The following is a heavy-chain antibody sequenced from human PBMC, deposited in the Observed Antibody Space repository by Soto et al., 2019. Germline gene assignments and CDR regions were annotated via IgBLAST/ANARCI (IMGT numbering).Heavy chain of an antibody. J-gene: IGHJ4*02. V-gene: IGHV3-33*01. CDR1: GFTFSSYG. CDR2: IWYDGSNK. D-gene: IGHD4-17*01. Sequence: QVQLVESGGGVVQPGRSLRLSCAASGFTFSSYGMHWVRQAPGKGLEWVAVIWYDGSNKYYADSVKGRFTISRDNSKNTLYLQMNSLRAEDTAVYYCAPDLRTTVTTVLPPAPDYWGQGTLVTVSS. CDR3: APDLRTTVTTVLPPAPDY.